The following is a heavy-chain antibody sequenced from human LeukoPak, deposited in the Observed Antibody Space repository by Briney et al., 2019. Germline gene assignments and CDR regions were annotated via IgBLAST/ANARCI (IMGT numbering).Heavy chain of an antibody. CDR2: LYYTGTT. D-gene: IGHD3-10*01. J-gene: IGHJ6*03. CDR1: GGSISGSGYY. Sequence: SETLSLTCTVSGGSISGSGYYWAWVRQPPGKGLEWIGTLYYTGTTYYNPSLKSRVTISVDTSQTQFSLKLSSVTAADTAVYYCARALRQWFGELLYGGSYYYYMDVWGKGTTVTVSS. V-gene: IGHV4-39*07. CDR3: ARALRQWFGELLYGGSYYYYMDV.